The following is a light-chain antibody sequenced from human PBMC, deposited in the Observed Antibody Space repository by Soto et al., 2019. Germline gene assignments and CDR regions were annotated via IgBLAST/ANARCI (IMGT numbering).Light chain of an antibody. CDR1: QSISSH. V-gene: IGKV1-39*01. J-gene: IGKJ2*01. CDR3: QQSDSTPYT. Sequence: IQMTQSPSSLSASVGDRVTITCRASQSISSHLNWYQQKPGTAPKLLIYVVSSLQSGVPSRFTGSGSGTDFTLTISSLQPEDSAIYYCQQSDSTPYTFGQGTKLEIK. CDR2: VVS.